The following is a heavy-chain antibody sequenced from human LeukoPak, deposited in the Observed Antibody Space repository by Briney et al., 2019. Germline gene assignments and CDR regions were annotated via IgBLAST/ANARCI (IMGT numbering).Heavy chain of an antibody. Sequence: SETLSLTCAVAADSMTMRNYYCARLHQPRWKGPEFIVVIYNTGTPYYNPSLETRASISADTSRSQFSLSLSSVTAAVSAVYYCASLRAVSTTERDFWGEGTLVTVSS. CDR3: ASLRAVSTTERDF. D-gene: IGHD5/OR15-5a*01. CDR1: ADSMTMRNYY. V-gene: IGHV4-39*07. CDR2: IYNTGTP. J-gene: IGHJ4*02.